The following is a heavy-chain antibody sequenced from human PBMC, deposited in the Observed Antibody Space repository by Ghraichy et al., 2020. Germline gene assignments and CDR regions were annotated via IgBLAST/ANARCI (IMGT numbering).Heavy chain of an antibody. V-gene: IGHV3-21*01. Sequence: GESLNISCAASGFTFSSYSMNWVRQAPGKGLEWVSSISSSSSYIYYADSVKGRFTISRDNAKNSLYLQMNSLRAEDTAVYYCARSLNVDAEGAFDIWGQGTMVTVSS. CDR2: ISSSSSYI. D-gene: IGHD2-8*01. CDR1: GFTFSSYS. J-gene: IGHJ3*02. CDR3: ARSLNVDAEGAFDI.